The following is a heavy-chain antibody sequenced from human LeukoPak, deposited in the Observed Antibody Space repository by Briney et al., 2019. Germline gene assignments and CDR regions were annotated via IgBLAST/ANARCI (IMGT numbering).Heavy chain of an antibody. CDR2: IFPGDSNT. D-gene: IGHD1-1*01. Sequence: GESLKISCQGSGYNFDNYWIAWVRQMPGKGLEWMGIIFPGDSNTRYSPSFQGQVTISADKSINTAYLQWSSLKASDTAIYYCAREQQLVLFDYWGQGALVTVSS. CDR3: AREQQLVLFDY. CDR1: GYNFDNYW. V-gene: IGHV5-51*01. J-gene: IGHJ4*02.